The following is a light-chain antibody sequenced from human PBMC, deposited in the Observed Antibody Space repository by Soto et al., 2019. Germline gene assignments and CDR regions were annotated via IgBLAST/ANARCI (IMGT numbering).Light chain of an antibody. CDR3: SSYAGSNNFV. J-gene: IGLJ3*02. Sequence: QSALTQPPAASGSPGQSVTISCTGTSSDVGAYNYVSRYQQHPGKAPKLMIYEVSKRPSGVPDRFSGTKSGNTASLTVSGLHAEDEAGYYCSSYAGSNNFVFGGGTKLTVL. CDR1: SSDVGAYNY. V-gene: IGLV2-8*01. CDR2: EVS.